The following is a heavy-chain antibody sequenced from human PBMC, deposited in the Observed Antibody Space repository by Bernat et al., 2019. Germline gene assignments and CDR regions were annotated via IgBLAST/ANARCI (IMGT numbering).Heavy chain of an antibody. CDR3: AKNFFYSMDV. Sequence: HVQLQESGPGLVKPSGTLSLTCAVSGGSVNDDNWWSWVHQPPGKGLEWIGEIYHSGSTNYNPSLKSRVTVSVDTSRDQFSLYLTSVTAADTAVYYCAKNFFYSMDVWGQGTTVTVSS. CDR1: GGSVNDDNW. CDR2: IYHSGST. V-gene: IGHV4-4*02. J-gene: IGHJ6*02. D-gene: IGHD1-7*01.